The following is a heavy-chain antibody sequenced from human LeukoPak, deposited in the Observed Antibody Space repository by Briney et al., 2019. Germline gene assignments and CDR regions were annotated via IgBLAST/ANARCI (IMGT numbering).Heavy chain of an antibody. CDR1: GFTFDDYA. J-gene: IGHJ4*02. CDR2: ISWNSGSI. V-gene: IGHV3-9*03. Sequence: GGSLRLSCAASGFTFDDYAMHWVRQAPGKGLEWVSGISWNSGSIGYADSVKGRFTISRDNAKNSLYLQMNNLRAEDMALYYCAKAAPGSWRYFDYWGQGTLVTVSS. CDR3: AKAAPGSWRYFDY. D-gene: IGHD6-13*01.